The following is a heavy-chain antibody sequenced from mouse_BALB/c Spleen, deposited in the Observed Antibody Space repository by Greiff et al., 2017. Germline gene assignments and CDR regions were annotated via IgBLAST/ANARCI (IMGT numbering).Heavy chain of an antibody. J-gene: IGHJ4*01. CDR3: ARGFYYGSSYNYAMDY. Sequence: VQLQQSGPELVKPGASVKISCKASGYSFTGYYMHWVKQSHVKSLEWIGRINPYNGATSYNQNFKDKASLTVDKSSSTAYMELHSLTSEDSAVYYCARGFYYGSSYNYAMDYWGQGTSVTVSS. CDR2: INPYNGAT. CDR1: GYSFTGYY. D-gene: IGHD1-1*01. V-gene: IGHV1-31*01.